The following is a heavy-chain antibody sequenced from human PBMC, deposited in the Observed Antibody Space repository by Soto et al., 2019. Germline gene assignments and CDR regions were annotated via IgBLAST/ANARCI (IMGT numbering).Heavy chain of an antibody. J-gene: IGHJ6*02. V-gene: IGHV4-59*08. CDR2: IMYSGYS. CDR3: ARHGFGPLHGLVDV. CDR1: GDSLTNYY. D-gene: IGHD3-10*01. Sequence: QVQLQESGPGLVKPSETLSLTCTVSGDSLTNYYCSWFRQPPGKGLEWIGYIMYSGYSAYNLSLKRRVTLSMYTSRTQLSLMLESVTDKDTAVYYCARHGFGPLHGLVDVWGQGTTGIVSS.